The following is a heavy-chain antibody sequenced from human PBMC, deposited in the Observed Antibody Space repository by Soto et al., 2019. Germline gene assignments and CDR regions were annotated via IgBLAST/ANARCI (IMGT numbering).Heavy chain of an antibody. CDR3: ARSGSEKTDSSVAFDY. J-gene: IGHJ4*02. Sequence: ASVKVSCKASGYTFTSYGISWVRQAPGQGLEWMGWISANSGGTNYAQKFQGWVTMTRDTSISTAYMELSRLRSDDTAVYYCARSGSEKTDSSVAFDYWGQGTLVTVSS. D-gene: IGHD3-22*01. CDR2: ISANSGGT. V-gene: IGHV1-2*04. CDR1: GYTFTSYG.